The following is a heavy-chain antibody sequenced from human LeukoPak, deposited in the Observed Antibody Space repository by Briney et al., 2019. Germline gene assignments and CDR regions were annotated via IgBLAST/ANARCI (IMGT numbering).Heavy chain of an antibody. Sequence: GGSLRLSCAASGFTFSDYYMSWIRQAPGKGLEWVSYISSSGSTIYYADSVKGRFTISRDNAKNSLYPQMNSLRAEDTAVYYCARDQSYYYDSSGYPGYWGQGTLVTVSS. J-gene: IGHJ4*02. CDR2: ISSSGSTI. D-gene: IGHD3-22*01. V-gene: IGHV3-11*01. CDR3: ARDQSYYYDSSGYPGY. CDR1: GFTFSDYY.